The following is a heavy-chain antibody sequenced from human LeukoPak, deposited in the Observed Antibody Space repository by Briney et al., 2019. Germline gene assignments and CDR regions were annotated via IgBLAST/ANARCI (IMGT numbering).Heavy chain of an antibody. Sequence: SETLSLTCTVSGGSISNYYWGWIRQPPGKGLEWIGNIYHTGSTHYNPSLKSRVTISVDTSKNQFSLKLSSVTAADTAVYYCARYCSSTSCILRGFDYWGQGTLVTVSS. J-gene: IGHJ4*02. CDR3: ARYCSSTSCILRGFDY. CDR1: GGSISNYY. V-gene: IGHV4-59*08. D-gene: IGHD2-2*01. CDR2: IYHTGST.